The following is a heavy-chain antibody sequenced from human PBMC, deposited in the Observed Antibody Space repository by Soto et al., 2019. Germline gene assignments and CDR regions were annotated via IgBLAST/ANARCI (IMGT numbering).Heavy chain of an antibody. Sequence: GGSLRLSCAASGFTFSSYAMHWVRQAPGKGLEWVAVISYDGSNKYYADSVKGRFTISRDNSKNTLYLQMNSLRAEDTAVCYCARDRSKLWLPKGGYYYYYGMDVWGQGTTVTVSS. CDR2: ISYDGSNK. V-gene: IGHV3-30-3*01. D-gene: IGHD5-18*01. CDR1: GFTFSSYA. J-gene: IGHJ6*02. CDR3: ARDRSKLWLPKGGYYYYYGMDV.